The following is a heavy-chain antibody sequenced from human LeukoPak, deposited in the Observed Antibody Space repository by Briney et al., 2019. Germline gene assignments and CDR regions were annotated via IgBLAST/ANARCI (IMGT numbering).Heavy chain of an antibody. J-gene: IGHJ4*02. CDR1: GGSISSGGYS. D-gene: IGHD3-3*01. CDR2: IYHSGST. Sequence: PSETLSLTCAVSGGSISSGGYSWSWIRQPPGKGLEWIGYIYHSGSTYYNPSLKSRVTISVDRSKNQFPLKLSSVTAADTAVYYCARSAGDFWSGYSYYFDYWGQGTLVTVSS. V-gene: IGHV4-30-2*01. CDR3: ARSAGDFWSGYSYYFDY.